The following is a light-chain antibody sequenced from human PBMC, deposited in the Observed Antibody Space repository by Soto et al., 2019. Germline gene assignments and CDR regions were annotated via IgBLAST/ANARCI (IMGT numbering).Light chain of an antibody. Sequence: QSVLAQPASVSGSPGQSITISCPGTSSDVGGHNSVSWYQQHPGKAPKLMIYNVSNRPSGVSNRFSGSKSGNTASLTISGLLAEDEADYYCTSYTSSSTYVFGAGTKVTV. CDR3: TSYTSSSTYV. CDR1: SSDVGGHNS. V-gene: IGLV2-14*01. CDR2: NVS. J-gene: IGLJ1*01.